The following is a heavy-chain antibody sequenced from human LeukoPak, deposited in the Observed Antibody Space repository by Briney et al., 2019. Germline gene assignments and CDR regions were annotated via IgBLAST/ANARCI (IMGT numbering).Heavy chain of an antibody. CDR2: IRYDGSNK. Sequence: GGSLRLSCAASGFTFSSYGMHWVRQAPGKGLEWVAFIRYDGSNKYYADSVKGRFTISRDNSKNTLYLQMNSLRAEDTAVYYCAKDLGYSGYDPLGLWGQGTPVTVSS. J-gene: IGHJ4*02. CDR3: AKDLGYSGYDPLGL. CDR1: GFTFSSYG. V-gene: IGHV3-30*02. D-gene: IGHD5-12*01.